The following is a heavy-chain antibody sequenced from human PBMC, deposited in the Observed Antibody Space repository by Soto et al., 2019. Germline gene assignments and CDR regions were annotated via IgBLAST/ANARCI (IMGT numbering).Heavy chain of an antibody. Sequence: EVQLVESGGVVVQPGGSLRLSCAASGFTFDDYTMHWVRQAPGKGLEWVSLISWDGGSTYYADSVKGRFTISRDNSKNSLYLQMNSLRTEDTALYYCEKGGYTVTTGDYYGMDVWGQGTTVTVSS. J-gene: IGHJ6*02. CDR2: ISWDGGST. CDR3: EKGGYTVTTGDYYGMDV. D-gene: IGHD4-17*01. V-gene: IGHV3-43*01. CDR1: GFTFDDYT.